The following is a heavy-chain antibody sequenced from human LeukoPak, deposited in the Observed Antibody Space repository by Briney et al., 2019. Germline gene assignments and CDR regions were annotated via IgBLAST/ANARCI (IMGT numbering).Heavy chain of an antibody. V-gene: IGHV3-23*01. D-gene: IGHD6-13*01. CDR3: ARTNSSSWYTLDY. CDR2: ISGSGGST. CDR1: GFTFSSYA. Sequence: GGSLRLSCAASGFTFSSYAMSWVRQAPGKGLEWVSAISGSGGSTYYADSVKGRFTISRDNSKNTPYLQMNSLRAEDTAVYYCARTNSSSWYTLDYWGQGTLVTVSS. J-gene: IGHJ4*02.